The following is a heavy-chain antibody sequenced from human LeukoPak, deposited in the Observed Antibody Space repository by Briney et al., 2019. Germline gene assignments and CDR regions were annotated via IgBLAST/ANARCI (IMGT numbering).Heavy chain of an antibody. CDR1: GGTFSSYA. Sequence: SVKVSCKASGGTFSSYAISWVRQAPGQGLEWMGGIIPIFGTANYAQKFQGRVTITADVSTSTAYMELSSLRSEDTAVYYCARDRYNWNEGALDIWGQGTMVTVSS. D-gene: IGHD1-1*01. J-gene: IGHJ3*02. V-gene: IGHV1-69*13. CDR2: IIPIFGTA. CDR3: ARDRYNWNEGALDI.